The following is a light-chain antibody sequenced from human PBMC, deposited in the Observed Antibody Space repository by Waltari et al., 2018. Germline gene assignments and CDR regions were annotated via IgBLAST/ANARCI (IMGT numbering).Light chain of an antibody. CDR2: AAS. Sequence: DIRMTQSPSSLSASVGDRVTITCRASQSINTYLSWYQQKPGKAPKLLTYAASSLQSGVPSSFGGSVSGTDFILTISILQPEDLATYSDQHSYSNSRTFGQGTKVEFK. CDR1: QSINTY. J-gene: IGKJ2*02. CDR3: QHSYSNSRT. V-gene: IGKV1-39*01.